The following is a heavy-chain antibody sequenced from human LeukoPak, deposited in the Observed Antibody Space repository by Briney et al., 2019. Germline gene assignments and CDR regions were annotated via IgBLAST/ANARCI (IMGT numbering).Heavy chain of an antibody. Sequence: GGSLRLSCAASGFSVGSNDINWVRQAPGKGLEWVSVIYSGGRTYYADSVKGRFTISRDSSENTLHLQINSLRAEDTAVYYCAFEIGRSLGTFDIWGQGTMITVSS. V-gene: IGHV3-66*01. CDR3: AFEIGRSLGTFDI. D-gene: IGHD1-26*01. CDR1: GFSVGSND. CDR2: IYSGGRT. J-gene: IGHJ3*02.